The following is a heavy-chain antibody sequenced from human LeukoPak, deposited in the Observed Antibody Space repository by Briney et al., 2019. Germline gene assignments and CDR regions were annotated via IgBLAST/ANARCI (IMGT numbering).Heavy chain of an antibody. J-gene: IGHJ4*02. V-gene: IGHV4-4*07. CDR1: GGSISSYY. CDR2: IYTSGST. Sequence: SETLSLTCTVSGGSISSYYWSWIRPPAGKGLEWIGRIYTSGSTNYNPSLKSRVTISVDTSKNQFSLKLSSVTAADTAVYYCARVPRSWYYFDYWGQGTLVTVSS. CDR3: ARVPRSWYYFDY. D-gene: IGHD6-13*01.